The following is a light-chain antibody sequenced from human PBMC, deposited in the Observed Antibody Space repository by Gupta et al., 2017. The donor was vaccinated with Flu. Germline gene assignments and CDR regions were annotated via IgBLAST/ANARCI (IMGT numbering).Light chain of an antibody. CDR3: QQYGGSPLT. Sequence: EIVLTSSPGTLSLSPGDRATRSCRASQSVSSSNLAWYQQKPGQAPRLLIYGASSRATDIPDRFSGSGSGTDFTLTISRLEPDDFAVYYCQQYGGSPLTFGQGTQLEIK. CDR2: GAS. CDR1: QSVSSSN. J-gene: IGKJ5*01. V-gene: IGKV3-20*01.